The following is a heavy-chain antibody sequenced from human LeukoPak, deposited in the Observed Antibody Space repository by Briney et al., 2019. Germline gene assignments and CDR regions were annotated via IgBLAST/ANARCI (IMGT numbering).Heavy chain of an antibody. CDR3: ARDEVGATGHYFDY. J-gene: IGHJ4*02. CDR2: ISYDGSNK. V-gene: IGHV3-30-3*01. D-gene: IGHD1-26*01. CDR1: GFTFSSYA. Sequence: PGRSLRLSCAASGFTFSSYAMHWVRQAPGKGLEWVAVISYDGSNKYYADSVKGRFTISRDNSKNTLYLQMNSLRAEDTAVYYCARDEVGATGHYFDYWGQGTLVTVSS.